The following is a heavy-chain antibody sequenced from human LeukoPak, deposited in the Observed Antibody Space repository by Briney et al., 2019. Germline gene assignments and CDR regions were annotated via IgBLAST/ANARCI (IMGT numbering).Heavy chain of an antibody. Sequence: SQTLSRTCTVSGGSISSGSYYWSWIRQPAGKGLEWIGRIYTSGSTNYNPSLKSRVTISVDTSKNQFSLKLSSVTAADTAVYYCARDRSKQWLSWYFDLWGRGTLVTVSP. CDR3: ARDRSKQWLSWYFDL. D-gene: IGHD6-19*01. V-gene: IGHV4-61*02. J-gene: IGHJ2*01. CDR1: GGSISSGSYY. CDR2: IYTSGST.